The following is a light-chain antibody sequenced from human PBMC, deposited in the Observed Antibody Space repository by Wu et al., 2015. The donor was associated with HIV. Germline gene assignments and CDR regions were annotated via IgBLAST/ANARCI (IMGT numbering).Light chain of an antibody. CDR3: QQYNSYRT. CDR1: QSVSTW. Sequence: DIQMTQSPPTLSASVGDRVTITCRASQSVSTWVAWFQQKPRKAPKLLIYKASSLQSGVPSRFSGSGSGTEFTLTISSLQPDDFATYYCQQYNSYRTFGQGTKVEMK. V-gene: IGKV1-5*03. CDR2: KAS. J-gene: IGKJ1*01.